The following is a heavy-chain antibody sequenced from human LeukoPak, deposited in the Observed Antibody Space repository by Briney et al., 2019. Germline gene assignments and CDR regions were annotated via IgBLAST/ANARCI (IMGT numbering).Heavy chain of an antibody. V-gene: IGHV3-7*01. CDR3: ARDLITMVRGVMCPVY. J-gene: IGHJ4*02. CDR1: GFTFSSYW. CDR2: IKQDGSEK. Sequence: GGSLRLSCAASGFTFSSYWMSWVRQAPGKGLEWVANIKQDGSEKYYVDSVKGRFTISRDNSKNTLYLQMNSLRAEDTAVYYCARDLITMVRGVMCPVYWGQGTLVTVSS. D-gene: IGHD3-10*01.